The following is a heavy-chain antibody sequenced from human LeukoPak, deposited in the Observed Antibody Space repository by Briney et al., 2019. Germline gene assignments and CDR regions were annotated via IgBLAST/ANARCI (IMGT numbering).Heavy chain of an antibody. CDR2: ISAYNGNT. CDR3: ARIYCSSTSCYTTTRDAFDI. Sequence: ASVKVSCKASGYTFTSYGISWVRQAPGQGLAWMGWISAYNGNTNYAQKLQGRVTMTTDTSTSTAYMELRGLRSDDTAVYYCARIYCSSTSCYTTTRDAFDIWGQGTMVTVSS. D-gene: IGHD2-2*02. CDR1: GYTFTSYG. J-gene: IGHJ3*02. V-gene: IGHV1-18*01.